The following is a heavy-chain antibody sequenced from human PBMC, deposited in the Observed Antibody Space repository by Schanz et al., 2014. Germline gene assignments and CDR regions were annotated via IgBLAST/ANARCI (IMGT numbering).Heavy chain of an antibody. CDR2: ISDRGDGT. V-gene: IGHV3-23*04. J-gene: IGHJ4*02. CDR3: VKTDAGWRFDY. Sequence: VQLVESGGGVVQPGRSLRLSCAASGFTFSSYSMNWVRQAPGKGLEWVSGISDRGDGTNYGDSVRGRFTISRDNSRNTVYLQMNNVGVDDTATYYCVKTDAGWRFDYWGQGTLVIVSS. CDR1: GFTFSSYS. D-gene: IGHD6-19*01.